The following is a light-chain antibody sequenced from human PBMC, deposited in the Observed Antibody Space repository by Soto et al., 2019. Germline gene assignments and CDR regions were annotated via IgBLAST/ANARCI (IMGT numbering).Light chain of an antibody. CDR3: QQSLSMSWT. Sequence: DIVMTQSPDSLVVSLGERATINCKSSQSVLHTSNSNNYLVWYQQKAGQPPKLLIYWASIRESGVPDRFSGSGSGTDFSLTISNLQAEDVAVYFCQQSLSMSWTFGQGTKVEIK. CDR2: WAS. CDR1: QSVLHTSNSNNY. V-gene: IGKV4-1*01. J-gene: IGKJ1*01.